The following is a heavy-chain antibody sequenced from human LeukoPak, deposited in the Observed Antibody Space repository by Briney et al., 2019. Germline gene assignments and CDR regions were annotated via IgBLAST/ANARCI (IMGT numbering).Heavy chain of an antibody. CDR3: AKSVVVITFRFDD. V-gene: IGHV3-23*01. Sequence: GGSLRLYCAASGFPFNTYVMSWVRQAPGKGLEWVSAINGGGSNTYYADSVKGRFTISRDNSKNMVYLQMSNLRADDTAAYYCAKSVVVITFRFDDWGQGALVTVSS. D-gene: IGHD2-15*01. CDR1: GFPFNTYV. CDR2: INGGGSNT. J-gene: IGHJ4*02.